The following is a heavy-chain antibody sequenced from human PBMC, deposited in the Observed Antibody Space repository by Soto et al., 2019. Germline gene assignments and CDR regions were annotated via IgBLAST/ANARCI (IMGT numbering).Heavy chain of an antibody. J-gene: IGHJ5*02. Sequence: PSETLSLTCTVSGGSINSYYWSWIRQPPGKGLEWIGYISYSGSTNYNPSLKSRVTMSMDTSKNRFSLNLSSVTAADTAVYYCARDQKRDFWRGSPNWFDPWGQGTLVSVSS. CDR3: ARDQKRDFWRGSPNWFDP. D-gene: IGHD3-3*01. V-gene: IGHV4-59*01. CDR2: ISYSGST. CDR1: GGSINSYY.